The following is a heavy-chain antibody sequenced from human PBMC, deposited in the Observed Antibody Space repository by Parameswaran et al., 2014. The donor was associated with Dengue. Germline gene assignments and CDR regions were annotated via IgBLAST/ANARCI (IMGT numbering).Heavy chain of an antibody. V-gene: IGHV3-66*01. CDR3: ARDAPMYYYGMDV. J-gene: IGHJ6*02. Sequence: RWIRQPPGKGLEWVSVIYSGGSTYYADSVKGRFTISRDNSKNTLYLQMNSLRAEDTAVYYCARDAPMYYYGMDVWGQGTTVTVSS. CDR2: IYSGGST.